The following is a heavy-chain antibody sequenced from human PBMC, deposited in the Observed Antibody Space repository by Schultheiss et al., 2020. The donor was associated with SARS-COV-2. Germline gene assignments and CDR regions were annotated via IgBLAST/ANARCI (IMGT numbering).Heavy chain of an antibody. J-gene: IGHJ4*02. D-gene: IGHD2-21*02. CDR2: ISSSSSTI. CDR3: ARHIVGVTAPLLGC. Sequence: GGSLRLSCAASGFTFSNAWMNWVRQAPGKGLEWVSYISSSSSTIYYADSVKGRFTISRDNAKNSLYLQMNNLRVEDTAIYYCARHIVGVTAPLLGCWGQGTLVTVSS. V-gene: IGHV3-48*01. CDR1: GFTFSNAW.